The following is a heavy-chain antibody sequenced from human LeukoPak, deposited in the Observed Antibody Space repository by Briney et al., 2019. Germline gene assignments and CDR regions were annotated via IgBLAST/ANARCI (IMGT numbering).Heavy chain of an antibody. CDR2: IYYSGST. CDR1: GGSISSSSYY. Sequence: SETLSLTCTVSGGSISSSSYYWGWIRQPPGKGLEWIGSIYYSGSTYYNPSLKSRVTISVDTSKNQFSLKLSSVTAADTAVYYCARRRSRGFDPWGQGTLVTVSS. D-gene: IGHD2-2*01. J-gene: IGHJ5*02. V-gene: IGHV4-39*07. CDR3: ARRRSRGFDP.